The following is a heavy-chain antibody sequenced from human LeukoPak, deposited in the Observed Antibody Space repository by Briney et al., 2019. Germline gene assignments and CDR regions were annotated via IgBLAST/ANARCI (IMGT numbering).Heavy chain of an antibody. CDR1: GFTFSSYA. CDR3: AKDHKEGWRGSYLDY. CDR2: ISGSGGST. D-gene: IGHD1-26*01. Sequence: QAGGSLRLSCAASGFTFSSYAMSWVRQAPGKGLEWVSVISGSGGSTYYADSVKGRFTISRDNSKNTLYLQMNSLRAEDTAVYYCAKDHKEGWRGSYLDYWGQGTLVTVSS. J-gene: IGHJ4*02. V-gene: IGHV3-23*01.